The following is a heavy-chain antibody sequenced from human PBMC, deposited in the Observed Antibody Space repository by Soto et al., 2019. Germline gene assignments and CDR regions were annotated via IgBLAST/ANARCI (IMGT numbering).Heavy chain of an antibody. CDR2: IYYSGST. D-gene: IGHD6-13*01. J-gene: IGHJ5*02. Sequence: TLSLTCPVSGGSISSGGYYWSWIRQHPGKGLEWIGYIYYSGSTYYNPSLKSRVTISVDTSKNQFSLKLSSVTAADTAVYYCARSQGIAAAGTRVDWFDPWGQGTLVTVSS. V-gene: IGHV4-31*03. CDR1: GGSISSGGYY. CDR3: ARSQGIAAAGTRVDWFDP.